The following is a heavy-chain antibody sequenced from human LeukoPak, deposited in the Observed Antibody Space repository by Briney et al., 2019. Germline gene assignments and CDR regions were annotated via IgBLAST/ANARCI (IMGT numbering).Heavy chain of an antibody. CDR3: ARDFIRGWFRGKTCFDP. J-gene: IGHJ5*02. V-gene: IGHV4-4*07. Sequence: SETLSLTCSVSGGSISSYYWRWIRQSAGKGLEWIGRIQTSGYTNYNPSLKRRVSMSVDTSKNQVSLNLTSMTAADTAMYYCARDFIRGWFRGKTCFDPWGQGTLVTVSS. D-gene: IGHD6-19*01. CDR1: GGSISSYY. CDR2: IQTSGYT.